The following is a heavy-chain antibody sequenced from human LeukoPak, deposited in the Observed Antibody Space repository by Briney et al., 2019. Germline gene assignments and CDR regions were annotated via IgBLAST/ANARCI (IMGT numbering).Heavy chain of an antibody. CDR2: VSYDGSNK. Sequence: GGSLRLSCAASGFTFSSYGMQWVRQPPDKGLEWVAVVSYDGSNKYYADSVKGRFTISRDNSKNTLYLQMINLRAEDTAVYYCAKEETTGAVTPDFGPNDYWGQGTLVTVSS. CDR1: GFTFSSYG. CDR3: AKEETTGAVTPDFGPNDY. D-gene: IGHD4-17*01. J-gene: IGHJ4*02. V-gene: IGHV3-30*18.